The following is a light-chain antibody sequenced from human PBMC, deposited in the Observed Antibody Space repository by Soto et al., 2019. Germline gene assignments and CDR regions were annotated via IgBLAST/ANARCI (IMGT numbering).Light chain of an antibody. V-gene: IGKV1-5*01. CDR3: QQYNSYLYT. J-gene: IGKJ2*01. Sequence: DIQMTQSPSTLSASVGDRVTITCRASQSISNWLAWYQQKPGKAPNLLIYDASSLESGVPSRFSGSGSGTEFTLTISSLQPDDFATYCCQQYNSYLYTFGQGTKLEIK. CDR2: DAS. CDR1: QSISNW.